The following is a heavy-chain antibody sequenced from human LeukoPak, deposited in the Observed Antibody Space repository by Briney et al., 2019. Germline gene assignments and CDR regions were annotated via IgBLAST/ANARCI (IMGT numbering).Heavy chain of an antibody. Sequence: PSQTLSLTCTVSGGSISSGDYYWSWIRQPPGKGLEWIGYIYYSGSTYYNPSLKSRVTISVDTSKNQFSLKLSSVTAADTAVYYCARDGAYSSSWYEDYWGQGTLVTVSS. CDR1: GGSISSGDYY. J-gene: IGHJ4*02. CDR3: ARDGAYSSSWYEDY. V-gene: IGHV4-30-4*01. CDR2: IYYSGST. D-gene: IGHD6-13*01.